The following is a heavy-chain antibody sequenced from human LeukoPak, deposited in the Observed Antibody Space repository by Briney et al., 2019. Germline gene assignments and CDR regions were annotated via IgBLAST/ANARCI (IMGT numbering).Heavy chain of an antibody. CDR3: AREKPGAFDY. D-gene: IGHD1-14*01. V-gene: IGHV1-69*06. CDR2: IIPIFGTA. Sequence: GASVKVTCKASGGTFSSYAISWVRQAPGQGLEWMGGIIPIFGTANYAQKFQGRVTITADKSTSTAYMELSSLRSEDTAVYYCAREKPGAFDYWGQGTLATVSS. CDR1: GGTFSSYA. J-gene: IGHJ4*02.